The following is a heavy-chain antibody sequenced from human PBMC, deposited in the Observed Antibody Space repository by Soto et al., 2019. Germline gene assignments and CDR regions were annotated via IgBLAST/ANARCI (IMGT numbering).Heavy chain of an antibody. V-gene: IGHV3-30*02. Sequence: GGSLRLSCAASGFTFSSYGMHWVRQALGKGLEWVAVIWYDGSNKYYADSVKGRFTISRDNSKNSLYLQMNSLRAEDTALYYCAKDRDYYDSSGYYYYYGMDVWGQGTTVTVSS. CDR3: AKDRDYYDSSGYYYYYGMDV. CDR1: GFTFSSYG. CDR2: IWYDGSNK. J-gene: IGHJ6*02. D-gene: IGHD3-22*01.